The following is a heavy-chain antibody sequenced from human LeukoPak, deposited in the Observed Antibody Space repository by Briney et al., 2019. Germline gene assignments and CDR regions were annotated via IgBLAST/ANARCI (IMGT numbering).Heavy chain of an antibody. J-gene: IGHJ4*02. CDR1: GFTFYDYA. V-gene: IGHV3-9*01. Sequence: PGGSLRLSCAASGFTFYDYAMHWVRHAPGKGLGWVSGIRWISGSIDYADSVKGRFTISRDNAKISLYLQMNSLRAEDTALYYCAKDIGASWGMGATYFDYWGQGTLVTVSS. CDR3: AKDIGASWGMGATYFDY. CDR2: IRWISGSI. D-gene: IGHD1-26*01.